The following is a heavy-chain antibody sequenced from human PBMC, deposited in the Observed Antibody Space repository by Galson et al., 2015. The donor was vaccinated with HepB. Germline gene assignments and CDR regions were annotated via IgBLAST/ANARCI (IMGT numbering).Heavy chain of an antibody. J-gene: IGHJ3*02. Sequence: SVKVSCKASGYTFTSYYMHWVRQAPGQGLEWMGIINPSGGSTSYAQKFQGRVTMTRDTSTSTVYMELSSLRSEDTAVYYCAREGGGDGLLLYAVDIWGQGTMVTVSS. CDR1: GYTFTSYY. CDR3: AREGGGDGLLLYAVDI. CDR2: INPSGGST. D-gene: IGHD2-21*02. V-gene: IGHV1-46*03.